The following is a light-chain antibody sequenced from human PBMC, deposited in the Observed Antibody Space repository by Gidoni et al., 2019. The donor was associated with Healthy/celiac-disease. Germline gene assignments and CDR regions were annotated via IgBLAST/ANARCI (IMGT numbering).Light chain of an antibody. CDR1: QDISNY. CDR2: DAS. CDR3: QQYDNLPRIFT. V-gene: IGKV1-33*01. Sequence: DIQMTHSPSSLSASVGDRVTITCQASQDISNYLNWYQQKPGKAPKLLIYDASNLETGVPSRFSGSGSGTDFTFTISSLQPEDIATYYCQQYDNLPRIFTFGPGTKVDIK. J-gene: IGKJ3*01.